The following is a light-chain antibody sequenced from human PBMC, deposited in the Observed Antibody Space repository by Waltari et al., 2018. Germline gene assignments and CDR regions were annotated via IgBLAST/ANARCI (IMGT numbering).Light chain of an antibody. Sequence: QSALTQPASVFGSPGQSITISCTGTSSDVGRYNYVSWYQQHQGKVPNLFIFDVSHRPSGVSHRFSGSKSNNTASLTISVLHAEDEYDYYCCSFTTRSTCVFGGGTKLTVL. CDR3: CSFTTRSTCV. V-gene: IGLV2-14*01. CDR2: DVS. J-gene: IGLJ3*02. CDR1: SSDVGRYNY.